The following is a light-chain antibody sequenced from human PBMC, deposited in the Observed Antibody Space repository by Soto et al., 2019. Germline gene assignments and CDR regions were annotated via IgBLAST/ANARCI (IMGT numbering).Light chain of an antibody. CDR3: QQSYNSPIT. Sequence: DIQMTHSPSTLSAPVVDRVTITFRASQSISSWLAWYQQKPGKAPKLLIYDASSLQRGVPSRFSGSGSGTDFTLTINSLQPEDFATYYCQQSYNSPITFGQGKRLEIK. CDR1: QSISSW. J-gene: IGKJ5*01. V-gene: IGKV1-39*01. CDR2: DAS.